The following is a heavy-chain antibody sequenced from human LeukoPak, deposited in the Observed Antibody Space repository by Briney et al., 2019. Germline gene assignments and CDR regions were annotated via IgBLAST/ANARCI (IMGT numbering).Heavy chain of an antibody. J-gene: IGHJ4*02. CDR3: TGNYYGSGSYADFDY. D-gene: IGHD3-10*01. CDR2: IRSTANGYAT. CDR1: GFTFSGSA. Sequence: GGSLRLSCAASGFTFSGSALHWVRQASGKVLEWVGRIRSTANGYATAYAASVKGRFTISRDDPKNTACLQMDSRKTEDTAVYYCTGNYYGSGSYADFDYWGQGTLVTVSS. V-gene: IGHV3-73*01.